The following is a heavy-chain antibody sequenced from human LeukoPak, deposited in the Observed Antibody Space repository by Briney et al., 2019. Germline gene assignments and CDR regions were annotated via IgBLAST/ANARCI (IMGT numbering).Heavy chain of an antibody. Sequence: ASVKVSCKASGYTFTGYYMHWVRQAPGQGLEWMGWISAYNGNTNYAQKLQGRVTMTTDTSTSTAYMELRSLRSDDTAVYYCARAGRYSSSWYEPNFDYWGQGTLVTVSS. CDR3: ARAGRYSSSWYEPNFDY. CDR1: GYTFTGYY. CDR2: ISAYNGNT. J-gene: IGHJ4*02. V-gene: IGHV1-18*04. D-gene: IGHD6-13*01.